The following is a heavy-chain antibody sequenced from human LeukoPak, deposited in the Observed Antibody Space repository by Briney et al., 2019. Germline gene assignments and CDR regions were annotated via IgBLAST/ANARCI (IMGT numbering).Heavy chain of an antibody. D-gene: IGHD2-2*02. V-gene: IGHV1-69*13. CDR2: IIPIFGTA. CDR1: GGTFSSYA. J-gene: IGHJ4*02. CDR3: ARDLYCSSTSCYTGFDY. Sequence: ASVKVSCKASGGTFSSYAISWVRQAPGQGLEWMGGIIPIFGTANYAQKFQGRVTITADESTSTAYMELSSLRSEDTAVYYCARDLYCSSTSCYTGFDYWGQGTLVTVSS.